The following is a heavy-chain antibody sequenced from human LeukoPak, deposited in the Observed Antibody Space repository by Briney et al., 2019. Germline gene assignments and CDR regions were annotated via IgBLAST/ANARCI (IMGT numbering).Heavy chain of an antibody. V-gene: IGHV1-8*02. CDR2: MNPNSGNT. CDR1: GGTFSSYA. CDR3: ARTSSGTSCSDFDY. Sequence: ASVKVSCKASGGTFSSYAISWVRQATGQGLEWMGWMNPNSGNTGYAQKFQGRVTMTRDTSISTAYMELSSLRSEDTAVYYCARTSSGTSCSDFDYWGQGTLGTGSP. D-gene: IGHD2-2*01. J-gene: IGHJ4*02.